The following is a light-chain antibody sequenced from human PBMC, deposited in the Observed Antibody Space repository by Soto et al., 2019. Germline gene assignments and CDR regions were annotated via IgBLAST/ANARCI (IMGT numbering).Light chain of an antibody. CDR2: GAS. J-gene: IGKJ3*01. V-gene: IGKV3-15*01. CDR1: QSVTSN. Sequence: EIVMTQSPAALSVSPGERATLSCRASQSVTSNLAWYQQKPGQAPRLLIYGASTRATGIPARFSGSGSGTEFTLTISSLQSEDFAVYYCQQYINCSPITLCSGTNVDI. CDR3: QQYINCSPIT.